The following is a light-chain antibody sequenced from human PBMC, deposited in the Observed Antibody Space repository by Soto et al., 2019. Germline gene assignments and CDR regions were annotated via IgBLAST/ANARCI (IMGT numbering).Light chain of an antibody. CDR3: QQYGISPGFT. CDR1: QRINNNF. V-gene: IGKV3-20*01. CDR2: GAS. J-gene: IGKJ3*01. Sequence: EVLLTQSPGTPSLSPGERATLSCRASQRINNNFLAWYQQKPGQAPRLLIYGASSRATGIPDRSTGSGSGTDFTLTISRLEPEDCAVYYCQQYGISPGFTFGPGTKVDIK.